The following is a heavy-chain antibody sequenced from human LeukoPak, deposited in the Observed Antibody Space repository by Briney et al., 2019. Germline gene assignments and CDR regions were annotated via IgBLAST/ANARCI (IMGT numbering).Heavy chain of an antibody. CDR2: INSDASST. D-gene: IGHD3-10*01. V-gene: IGHV3-74*03. J-gene: IGHJ4*02. Sequence: GGSLRLSCAASGFSFSTSWMHWVRQVPGKGLVWVSLINSDASSTTYADSIKGRFTISRDNSKNTLYLQMSSLRVDDTAVYYCAKGRAGMVRGVCDYWGQGTLVTVSS. CDR3: AKGRAGMVRGVCDY. CDR1: GFSFSTSW.